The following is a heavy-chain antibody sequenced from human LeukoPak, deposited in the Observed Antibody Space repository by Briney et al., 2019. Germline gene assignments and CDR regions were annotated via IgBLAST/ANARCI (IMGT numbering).Heavy chain of an antibody. CDR2: IIPIFGTA. J-gene: IGHJ3*02. CDR1: GGTFSSYA. CDR3: ASVNPTRPLDAFDI. Sequence: SVKVSCKASGGTFSSYAISWVWQAPGQGLEWMGGIIPIFGTANYAQKFQGRVTITADESTSTAYMELSSLRSEDTAVYYCASVNPTRPLDAFDIWGQGTMVTVSS. V-gene: IGHV1-69*13.